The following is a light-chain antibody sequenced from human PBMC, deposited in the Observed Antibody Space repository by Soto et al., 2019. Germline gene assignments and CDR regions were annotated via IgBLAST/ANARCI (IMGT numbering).Light chain of an antibody. V-gene: IGKV3-20*01. CDR1: QSVSSSY. J-gene: IGKJ5*01. CDR2: GAS. Sequence: SPGTLSLSPGERATLSCRASQSVSSSYLAWYQQKPGQAPRLLIYGASSRATGIPDRFSGSGSGTDFTLTISRLEPEDFAVYYCQQYGSSPYTFGQGTRLEIK. CDR3: QQYGSSPYT.